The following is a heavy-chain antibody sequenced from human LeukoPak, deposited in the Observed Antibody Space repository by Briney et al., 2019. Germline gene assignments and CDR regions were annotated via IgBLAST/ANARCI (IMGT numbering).Heavy chain of an antibody. CDR3: ARSSIIAAAGPYYFDY. J-gene: IGHJ4*02. CDR1: GFTFSSYG. D-gene: IGHD6-13*01. CDR2: ISSSGRTI. Sequence: GGSLRLSCAASGFTFSSYGMNWVRQAPGKGLEWVSFISSSGRTIYYADSVKGRFTISRDNAKNSLYLQMNSLRAEDTAVYYCARSSIIAAAGPYYFDYWGQGTLVTVSS. V-gene: IGHV3-48*04.